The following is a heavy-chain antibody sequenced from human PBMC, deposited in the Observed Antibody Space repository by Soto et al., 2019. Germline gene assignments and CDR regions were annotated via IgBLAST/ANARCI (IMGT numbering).Heavy chain of an antibody. CDR1: GFSFSSYA. J-gene: IGHJ6*02. V-gene: IGHV3-23*01. D-gene: IGHD3-3*01. CDR2: INGGSTT. Sequence: GGSLRLSCAASGFSFSSYAMNWVRQAPGKGLEWVTTINGGSTTYYADSVKGRFTISRDNSKNTLYLQMNGLRAEDTAVYYCAKDKDWSGVYGMDVWGQVTTVTVSS. CDR3: AKDKDWSGVYGMDV.